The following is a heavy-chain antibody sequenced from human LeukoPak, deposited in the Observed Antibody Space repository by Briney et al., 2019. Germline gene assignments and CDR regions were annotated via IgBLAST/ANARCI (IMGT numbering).Heavy chain of an antibody. D-gene: IGHD3-22*01. CDR3: AKDRPNYYGSNGHYYRQDGDY. CDR2: IISSGDGT. J-gene: IGHJ4*02. V-gene: IGHV3-23*01. Sequence: GGSLRLSCAASGVTFSIYAMSWVREAPGKGLQWVSSIISSGDGTYYADSVKCRFTISRNNSENMSYLQMNSLRVEDTAVYSCAKDRPNYYGSNGHYYRQDGDYWGQGTLVTVSS. CDR1: GVTFSIYA.